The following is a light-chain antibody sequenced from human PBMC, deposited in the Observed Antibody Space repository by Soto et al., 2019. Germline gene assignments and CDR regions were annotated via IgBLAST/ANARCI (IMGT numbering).Light chain of an antibody. CDR3: LQDYNYPQYA. Sequence: AIQMTQSPYSLSASVGDRVTITCRASQGIRNDLGWYQQKPKKAPKLLIYAASSLQSGVPSRFSGSGSATDFTLTISSLQPEDFATYYCLQDYNYPQYAFGQRNKLEIK. CDR1: QGIRND. V-gene: IGKV1-6*01. CDR2: AAS. J-gene: IGKJ2*01.